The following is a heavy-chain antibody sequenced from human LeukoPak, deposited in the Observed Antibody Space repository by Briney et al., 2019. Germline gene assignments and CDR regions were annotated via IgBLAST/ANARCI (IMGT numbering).Heavy chain of an antibody. CDR2: INPSGGST. D-gene: IGHD3-22*01. CDR3: ARDRAYYYDSSGHYQQGNWFDP. Sequence: ASVKVSCKASGYTFTNYYIHWVRQAPGQGLEWMGIINPSGGSTSYAQKFQGRVTMTRDTSTTTVYMELSSLRSEDTAVYYCARDRAYYYDSSGHYQQGNWFDPWGQGTLVTVSS. CDR1: GYTFTNYY. J-gene: IGHJ5*02. V-gene: IGHV1-46*01.